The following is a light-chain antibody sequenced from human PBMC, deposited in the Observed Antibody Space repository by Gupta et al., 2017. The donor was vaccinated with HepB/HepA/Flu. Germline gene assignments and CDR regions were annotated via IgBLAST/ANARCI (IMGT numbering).Light chain of an antibody. J-gene: IGKJ4*01. V-gene: IGKV3-15*01. CDR1: QSVSNN. CDR3: RRENNWRIT. Sequence: EIVMTQSPATLSGSAGERANLSCSASQSVSNNLAWYQQKPGQAPRLLIFGASTSAHRFPARFSGCGSGTEFTLTVISRQSDAFAVYYCRRENNWRITFGRGTXVEIK. CDR2: GAS.